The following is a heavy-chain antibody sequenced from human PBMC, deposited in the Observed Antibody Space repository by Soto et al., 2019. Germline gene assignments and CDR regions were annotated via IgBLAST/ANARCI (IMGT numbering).Heavy chain of an antibody. Sequence: SPTLALPCGISGDSVSSNSAAWNWIRQSTSRGVEWLGRTYYRSKWYNDYSVSVNSRITITPDTSQNPFSLHLNSVSPDDTAVYFSPSEPSYYYYGMDVWGQGTTVTVSS. CDR1: GDSVSSNSAA. CDR2: TYYRSKWYN. CDR3: PSEPSYYYYGMDV. J-gene: IGHJ6*02. V-gene: IGHV6-1*01.